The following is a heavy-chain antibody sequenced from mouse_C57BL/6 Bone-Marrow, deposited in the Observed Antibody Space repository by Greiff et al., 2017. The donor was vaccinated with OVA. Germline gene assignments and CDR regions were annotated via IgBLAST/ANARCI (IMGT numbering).Heavy chain of an antibody. CDR2: NSDGGSYT. CDR3: ARAGLGPWFAY. D-gene: IGHD4-1*01. CDR1: GFTFSSYA. Sequence: EVQLVESGGGLVKPGGSLKLSCAASGFTFSSYAMSWVRQTPEKRLEWVHQNSDGGSYTYYPDNVKGRFTISRDNAKNNLYLQMSHLKSEDTAMYYCARAGLGPWFAYWGQGTLVTVSA. J-gene: IGHJ3*01. V-gene: IGHV5-4*01.